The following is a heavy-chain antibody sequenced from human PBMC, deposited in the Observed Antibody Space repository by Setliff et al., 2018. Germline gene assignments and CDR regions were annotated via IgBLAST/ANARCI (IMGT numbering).Heavy chain of an antibody. CDR3: AKVKKQLIRGSGFDY. Sequence: PGGSLRLSCAASGFSVSTNYMSWVRQAPGKGPEWVSVIYSGGSAYYADSVKGRFTISRDISRITLYVQMNSLRAEDSAIYCCAKVKKQLIRGSGFDYWGQGTLVTVSS. V-gene: IGHV3-66*01. CDR1: GFSVSTNY. CDR2: IYSGGSA. D-gene: IGHD1-1*01. J-gene: IGHJ4*02.